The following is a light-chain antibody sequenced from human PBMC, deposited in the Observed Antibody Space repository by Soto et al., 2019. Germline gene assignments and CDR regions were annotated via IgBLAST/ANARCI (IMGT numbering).Light chain of an antibody. CDR2: DAS. J-gene: IGKJ5*01. CDR3: QQRSNWPPPIT. Sequence: EIVLTQSPATLSLSPGERVTLSCKASQSVSSYLAWYQQKPGQAPRLLLYDASNRATGIPARFSGSGSGTDFTLTISSLEPEDFAVYYCQQRSNWPPPITFGQGTRLEIK. V-gene: IGKV3-11*01. CDR1: QSVSSY.